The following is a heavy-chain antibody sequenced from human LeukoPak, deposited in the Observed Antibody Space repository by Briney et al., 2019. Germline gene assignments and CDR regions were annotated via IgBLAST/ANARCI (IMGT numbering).Heavy chain of an antibody. CDR1: GFTFRSYA. V-gene: IGHV3-23*01. J-gene: IGHJ4*02. D-gene: IGHD6-19*01. CDR2: FTGSGDST. CDR3: AKVYASGWSYFDD. Sequence: PGGSLRLSCAASGFTFRSYAMSWVRQAPGKGLEWVSGFTGSGDSTDYADSVKGRFTISRDNSKSTLYLQMNSLRAEDTAVYYCAKVYASGWSYFDDWGQGTLVTVSS.